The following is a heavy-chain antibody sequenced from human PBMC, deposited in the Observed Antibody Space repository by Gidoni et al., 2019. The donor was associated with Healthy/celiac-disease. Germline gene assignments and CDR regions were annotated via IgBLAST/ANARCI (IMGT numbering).Heavy chain of an antibody. CDR1: GYTFTSYG. CDR2: ISAYNGNT. Sequence: QVQLVQSGAEVKKPGASVKVSCKASGYTFTSYGISWVRQAPGQGLEWMGWISAYNGNTNYAQKLQGRVTMTTDTSTSTAYMELRSLRSDDTAVYYCARLELRYFDWLRGEYAFDIWGQGTMVTVSS. CDR3: ARLELRYFDWLRGEYAFDI. V-gene: IGHV1-18*01. D-gene: IGHD3-9*01. J-gene: IGHJ3*02.